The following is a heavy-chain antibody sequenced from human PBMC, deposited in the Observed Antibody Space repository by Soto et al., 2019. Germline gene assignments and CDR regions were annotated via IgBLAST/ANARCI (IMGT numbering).Heavy chain of an antibody. CDR1: GGPISSGGYY. D-gene: IGHD5-18*01. V-gene: IGHV4-31*02. CDR2: IYYSGST. Sequence: LSLTFTVSGGPISSGGYYWSWIRQHPGKGLEWIGYIYYSGSTYYNPSLKSRVTISVDTSKNQFSLKLSSVTAADTAVYYCARVDLAMVPFDYWGQGTLVTVSS. CDR3: ARVDLAMVPFDY. J-gene: IGHJ4*02.